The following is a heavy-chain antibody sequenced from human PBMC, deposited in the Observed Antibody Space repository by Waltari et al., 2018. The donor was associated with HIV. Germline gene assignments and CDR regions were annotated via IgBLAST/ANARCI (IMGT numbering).Heavy chain of an antibody. CDR1: GFTVSSNY. V-gene: IGHV3-53*01. CDR3: ARDPRSSDYYGVDV. Sequence: EVQLVESGGGLIETGGSLRLSCAASGFTVSSNYMSWVRQAPGKGLEWVSVIYSGGSRYYADSVKGRFTISRDNSKNTVSLHMNSLRAEDTAVYYCARDPRSSDYYGVDVWGQGTAVTVSS. J-gene: IGHJ6*02. CDR2: IYSGGSR.